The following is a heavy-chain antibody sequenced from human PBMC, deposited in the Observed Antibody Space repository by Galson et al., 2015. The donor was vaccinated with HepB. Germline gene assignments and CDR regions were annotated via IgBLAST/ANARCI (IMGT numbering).Heavy chain of an antibody. Sequence: SLRLSCAASGFSFNTYAMSWVRQAPGKGLEWVSTITGRGGSTYSAGSVKGRFTISRDNSKNTLYLQMSGLTAEDTALYYCAKVNVLRYFDNLEGYFDYWGQGALVTVSS. CDR3: AKVNVLRYFDNLEGYFDY. V-gene: IGHV3-23*01. D-gene: IGHD3-9*01. J-gene: IGHJ4*02. CDR2: ITGRGGST. CDR1: GFSFNTYA.